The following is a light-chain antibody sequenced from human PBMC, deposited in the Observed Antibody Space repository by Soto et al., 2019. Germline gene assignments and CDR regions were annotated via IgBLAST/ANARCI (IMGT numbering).Light chain of an antibody. CDR2: WAS. Sequence: DIVMTQSPDSLAVSLGERAAINCKSSQSVLYSSHHTNYLAWYQQKPGQPPKLLIYWASTRESGFPDRFSGSGSGTDFTLTISRLQAEDVSVYYCQQYYSTPHTFGGGTKVEIK. J-gene: IGKJ4*02. CDR3: QQYYSTPHT. V-gene: IGKV4-1*01. CDR1: QSVLYSSHHTNY.